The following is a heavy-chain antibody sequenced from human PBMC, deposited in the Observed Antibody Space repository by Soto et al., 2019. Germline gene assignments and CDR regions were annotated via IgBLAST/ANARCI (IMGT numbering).Heavy chain of an antibody. Sequence: GGSLRLSCAASGFTFSSYSINWVRQAPGKGLEWVSSISTGTYIYYADSVRGRFTISRDNAKNSLFLQMNSPRAEDTAVYYCARDRTGRYFDFDYWGQGTLVTVSS. D-gene: IGHD3-9*01. CDR2: ISTGTYI. J-gene: IGHJ4*02. CDR3: ARDRTGRYFDFDY. CDR1: GFTFSSYS. V-gene: IGHV3-21*01.